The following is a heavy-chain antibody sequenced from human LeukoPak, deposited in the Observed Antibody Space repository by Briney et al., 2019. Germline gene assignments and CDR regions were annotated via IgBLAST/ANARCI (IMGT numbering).Heavy chain of an antibody. CDR3: ARWPEGVEGCYYGMDV. V-gene: IGHV4-31*03. CDR2: MRNNGNT. D-gene: IGHD6-19*01. J-gene: IGHJ6*04. CDR1: GGSISSGRYY. Sequence: SETLSLTCTVSGGSISSGRYYWTWIRQRPGKGLEWIGYMRNNGNTYYNPYLKSRVTMSEDMSKNQFSLKLSSVRAADAAVYYCARWPEGVEGCYYGMDVWGKGTTVTVSS.